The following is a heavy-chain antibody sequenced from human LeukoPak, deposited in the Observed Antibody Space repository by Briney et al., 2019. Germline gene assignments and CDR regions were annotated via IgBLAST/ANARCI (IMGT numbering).Heavy chain of an antibody. J-gene: IGHJ4*02. CDR1: GFTFSDYA. CDR2: LSVSGTTT. Sequence: GGSLRLSCAASGFTFSDYAMSWVRQVPGKGLEWVSTLSVSGTTTFYANSVKGRFTISRDSSKNTLYLQMNSLRAADTALYYCTKDYDTVGYYSSDYWGQGTLVTVSS. D-gene: IGHD3-22*01. V-gene: IGHV3-23*01. CDR3: TKDYDTVGYYSSDY.